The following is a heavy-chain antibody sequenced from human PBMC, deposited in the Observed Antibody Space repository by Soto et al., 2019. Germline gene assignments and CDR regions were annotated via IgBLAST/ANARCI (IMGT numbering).Heavy chain of an antibody. D-gene: IGHD3-10*01. Sequence: QVQLVESGGGLVKPGGSLRLSCAASGFTFSDYYMSWIRQAPGKGLEWVSYISSSSSYTNYADSVKGRFTIFRDNAKNSLYLQMNSLRAEDTAVYYCARAASGSGSYYAAYFNYWGQGTLVTVSS. CDR2: ISSSSSYT. V-gene: IGHV3-11*05. CDR3: ARAASGSGSYYAAYFNY. J-gene: IGHJ4*02. CDR1: GFTFSDYY.